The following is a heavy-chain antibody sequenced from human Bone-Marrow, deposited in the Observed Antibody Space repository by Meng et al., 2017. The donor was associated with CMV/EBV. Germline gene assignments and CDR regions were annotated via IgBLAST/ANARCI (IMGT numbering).Heavy chain of an antibody. J-gene: IGHJ6*02. V-gene: IGHV1-18*01. CDR2: ISAFNGDT. CDR1: GYTLTSYG. CDR3: AREKEGITIFGVVIATYGMDV. D-gene: IGHD3-3*01. Sequence: ASVKVSCKASGYTLTSYGISWVRQAPGQGLEWMGWISAFNGDTKYAQNLQGRVTMTTDTSTSTAYMELRSLRSDDTAVYYCAREKEGITIFGVVIATYGMDVWGQGTTVTVSS.